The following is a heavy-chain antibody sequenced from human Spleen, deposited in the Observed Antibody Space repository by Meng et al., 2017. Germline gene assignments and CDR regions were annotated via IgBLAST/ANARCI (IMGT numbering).Heavy chain of an antibody. CDR1: GYTLTELS. J-gene: IGHJ6*02. CDR2: FDPEDGET. CDR3: ARGRGSHYYYGMDV. V-gene: IGHV1-24*01. Sequence: ASVKVSCKVSGYTLTELSMHWVRQAPGKGLEWMGGFDPEDGETIYAQKFQGRVTITRNTSISTAYMELSSLRSEDTAVYYCARGRGSHYYYGMDVWGQGTTVTVSS.